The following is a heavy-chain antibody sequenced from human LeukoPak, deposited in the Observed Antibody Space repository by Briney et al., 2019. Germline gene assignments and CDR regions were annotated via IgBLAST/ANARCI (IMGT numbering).Heavy chain of an antibody. CDR1: GGAFSSYA. V-gene: IGHV1-69*01. CDR3: ARTDLRGVTARDY. J-gene: IGHJ4*02. D-gene: IGHD3-10*01. Sequence: SVKVSCKASGGAFSSYAISWVRQAPGQGLEWMGGIIPIFGTANFAQKFQGRVTITADESTSTAYMELSSLRSEDTAVYYCARTDLRGVTARDYWGQGTLVTVSS. CDR2: IIPIFGTA.